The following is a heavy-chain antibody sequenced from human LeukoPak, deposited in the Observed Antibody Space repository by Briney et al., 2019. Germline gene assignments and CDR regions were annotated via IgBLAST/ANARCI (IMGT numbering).Heavy chain of an antibody. CDR1: GGSISSGSYY. Sequence: SETLSLTCTVSGGSISSGSYYWSWIRQPPGKGLGWIGYIYYSGSTNYNPSLKSRVTISVDTSKNQFSLKLSSVTAADTAVYYCARDYVWGSYRPNWFDPWGQGTLVTVSS. D-gene: IGHD3-16*02. J-gene: IGHJ5*02. CDR3: ARDYVWGSYRPNWFDP. CDR2: IYYSGST. V-gene: IGHV4-61*01.